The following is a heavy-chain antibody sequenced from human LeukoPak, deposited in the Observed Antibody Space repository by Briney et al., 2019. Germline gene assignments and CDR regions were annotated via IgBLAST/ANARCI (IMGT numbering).Heavy chain of an antibody. D-gene: IGHD3-9*01. Sequence: SETLSLTCTVSGGSISSSSYYWGWIRQPPGKGLEWIGSIYYSGSTYYNPSLKSRVTISVDTSKNQFSLKLSSVTAADTAVYYCARLSTGYYGPDWFDPWGQGTLVTVSS. CDR2: IYYSGST. CDR1: GGSISSSSYY. J-gene: IGHJ5*02. CDR3: ARLSTGYYGPDWFDP. V-gene: IGHV4-39*01.